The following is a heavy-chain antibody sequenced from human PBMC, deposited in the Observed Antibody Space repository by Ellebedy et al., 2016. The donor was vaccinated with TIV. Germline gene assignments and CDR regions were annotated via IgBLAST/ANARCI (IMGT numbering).Heavy chain of an antibody. V-gene: IGHV2-5*01. J-gene: IGHJ4*02. CDR2: LSSNDAK. CDR1: WFPLSTRGVG. Sequence: SGPTLVKPTQTLTLTCTFSWFPLSTRGVGVGWIRHPPGKAREWRALLSSNDAKRYSPSLKNRLTITKDTSKNQVVLTMTNMDPVDTATYYCAHRLGRWAAPATPVGYFDYWGQGTLVTVSS. CDR3: AHRLGRWAAPATPVGYFDY. D-gene: IGHD6-13*01.